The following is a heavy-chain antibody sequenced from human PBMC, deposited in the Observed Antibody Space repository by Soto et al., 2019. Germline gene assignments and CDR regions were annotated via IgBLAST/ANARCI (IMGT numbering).Heavy chain of an antibody. CDR3: ARHNIGSGWCGGASTGPLKVYYYGMDV. J-gene: IGHJ6*02. D-gene: IGHD6-19*01. V-gene: IGHV5-51*01. CDR1: GYSFTSYW. CDR2: IYPGDSDT. Sequence: PGESLKISCKGSGYSFTSYWIGWVRQMPGKGLEWMGIIYPGDSDTRYSPSFQGQVTISADKSISTAYLQWSSLKASDTAMYYCARHNIGSGWCGGASTGPLKVYYYGMDVWGQGTTVTVSS.